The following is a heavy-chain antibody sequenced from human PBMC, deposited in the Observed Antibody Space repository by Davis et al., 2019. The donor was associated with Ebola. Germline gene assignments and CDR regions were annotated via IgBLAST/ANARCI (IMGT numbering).Heavy chain of an antibody. D-gene: IGHD3-3*01. Sequence: AASVKVSCKASGGTFSSYAISWVRQAPGQGLEWMGGIIPIFGTANYAQKFQGRVTITADESTSTAYMELSSLRSEDTAVYYCARDLYDFWSGYWVGYYYGMDVWGQGTTVTVSS. CDR3: ARDLYDFWSGYWVGYYYGMDV. J-gene: IGHJ6*02. CDR1: GGTFSSYA. CDR2: IIPIFGTA. V-gene: IGHV1-69*13.